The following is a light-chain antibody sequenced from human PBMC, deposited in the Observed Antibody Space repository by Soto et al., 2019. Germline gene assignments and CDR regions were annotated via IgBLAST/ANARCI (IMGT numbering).Light chain of an antibody. CDR3: SSYTSSGTL. CDR1: SSDVGSYNY. J-gene: IGLJ1*01. Sequence: QSALTQPASVPGSPGQSITISCTGTSSDVGSYNYVSWYQQHPGKAPKLMIYEVSNRPSGVSSRFSGSKSGNTASLTISGLQAEDEADYYCSSYTSSGTLFGTGTKVTVL. V-gene: IGLV2-14*01. CDR2: EVS.